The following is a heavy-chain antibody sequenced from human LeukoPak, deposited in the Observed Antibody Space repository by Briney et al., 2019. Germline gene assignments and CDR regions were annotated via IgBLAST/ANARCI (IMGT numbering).Heavy chain of an antibody. CDR3: ARDPALRLGELSDWFDP. D-gene: IGHD3-16*02. J-gene: IGHJ5*02. CDR2: ISAYNGNT. V-gene: IGHV1-18*01. Sequence: ASVKVSCKASGYTSTNYGISWVRQAPGQGLEWMGWISAYNGNTNYAQKLQGRVTMTTDTSTSTAYMELRSLRSDDTAVYYCARDPALRLGELSDWFDPWGQGTLVTVSS. CDR1: GYTSTNYG.